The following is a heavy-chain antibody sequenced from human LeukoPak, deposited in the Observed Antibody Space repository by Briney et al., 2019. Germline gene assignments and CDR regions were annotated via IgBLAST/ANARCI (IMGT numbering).Heavy chain of an antibody. CDR1: GGSISGGGYY. J-gene: IGHJ5*02. V-gene: IGHV4-31*03. CDR2: IYYSGST. Sequence: SETLSLTCTVSGGSISGGGYYWSWIRQHPGKGLEWIGYIYYSGSTYYNPSLKSRVTISVDTSKNQFSLKLSSVTAADTAVYYCARDRGYYDSSGYYENGSWFDPWGQGTLVTVSS. CDR3: ARDRGYYDSSGYYENGSWFDP. D-gene: IGHD3-22*01.